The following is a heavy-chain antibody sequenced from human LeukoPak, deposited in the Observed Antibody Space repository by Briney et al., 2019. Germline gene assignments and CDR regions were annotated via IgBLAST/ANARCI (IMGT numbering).Heavy chain of an antibody. Sequence: PGGSLRLSCAASGFTFTSYAMTWVRQAPGKGLEWVSAISGSGGTTYYADSVKGRFTISRDNSKNTLYLQMSSLRAEDTAIYYCARRYYDSTGYYSLDYWGQGTLVTVSS. CDR2: ISGSGGTT. CDR3: ARRYYDSTGYYSLDY. D-gene: IGHD3-22*01. J-gene: IGHJ4*02. V-gene: IGHV3-23*01. CDR1: GFTFTSYA.